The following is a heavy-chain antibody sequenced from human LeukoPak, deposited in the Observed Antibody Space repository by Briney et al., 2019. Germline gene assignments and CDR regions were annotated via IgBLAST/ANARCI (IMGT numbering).Heavy chain of an antibody. CDR3: VREHSRVFDP. J-gene: IGHJ5*02. Sequence: GGSLRLSCAASGFTFSNYEMNWVRQAPGKGLEWVSYVSHSGSITYYADSVKGRFTISRENAKNSLYLEVYSLRAEDTAIYYCVREHSRVFDPWGQGTPVTVSS. CDR2: VSHSGSIT. D-gene: IGHD6-13*01. V-gene: IGHV3-48*03. CDR1: GFTFSNYE.